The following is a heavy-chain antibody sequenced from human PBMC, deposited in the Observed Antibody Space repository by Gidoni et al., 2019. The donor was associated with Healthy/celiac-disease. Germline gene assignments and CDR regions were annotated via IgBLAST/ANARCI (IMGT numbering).Heavy chain of an antibody. CDR2: IYWDDDK. CDR3: AHRLDGYSIFDY. V-gene: IGHV2-5*02. D-gene: IGHD5-18*01. J-gene: IGHJ4*02. Sequence: QITLKESGPTLVKPTQTLTLTCTFSGFSLSTSGVGVGWIRQPPGKALEWLALIYWDDDKRYSPSLKSRLTITKDTAKNQVVLTMTNMDPVDTATYYCAHRLDGYSIFDYWGQGTLVTVSS. CDR1: GFSLSTSGVG.